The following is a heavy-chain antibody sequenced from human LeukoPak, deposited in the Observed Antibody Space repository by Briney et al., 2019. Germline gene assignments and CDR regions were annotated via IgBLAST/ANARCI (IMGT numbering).Heavy chain of an antibody. J-gene: IGHJ4*02. Sequence: PSVKASCKASGYTFTSYGISWVRQAPGQGLEWRVWISAYNDNTNYAQKLQGRVTIHKDKSPVKAYMEPRSLRCEHRGVYYCARGLAVVPAAIEVELHYWGPGTPVPVS. D-gene: IGHD2-2*01. CDR2: ISAYNDNT. CDR3: ARGLAVVPAAIEVELHY. V-gene: IGHV1-18*01. CDR1: GYTFTSYG.